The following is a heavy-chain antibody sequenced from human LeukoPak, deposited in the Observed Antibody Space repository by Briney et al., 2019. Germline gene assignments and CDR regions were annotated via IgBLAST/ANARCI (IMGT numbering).Heavy chain of an antibody. CDR2: IYITGRT. J-gene: IGHJ3*02. V-gene: IGHV4-4*07. CDR1: GGSTTSYY. CDR3: ARPAYGGGPDAFDI. D-gene: IGHD4-23*01. Sequence: PSQTLSLTCTVSGGSTTSYYWSWNRHPAGNGLEWIGRIYITGRTNYNPSLKSRVTMSVDTSKNQFSLKLISMTAADTAVYYCARPAYGGGPDAFDIWGQGTMVTVSA.